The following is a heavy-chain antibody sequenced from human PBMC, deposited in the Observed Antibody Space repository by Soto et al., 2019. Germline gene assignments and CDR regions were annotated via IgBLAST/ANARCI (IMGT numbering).Heavy chain of an antibody. CDR1: GFTFSRYA. Sequence: QVQLVESGGGVVQPGGSLRVSCAASGFTFSRYAMHWVRQAPGKGLEWVAVISYDGSEKYYADSVKGRFTISRDNSKNTLYLQMNSLRAEDTAEYFCAKVPSDRGYYYFGMDVWGRGTTVTVSS. J-gene: IGHJ6*02. D-gene: IGHD3-10*01. CDR3: AKVPSDRGYYYFGMDV. V-gene: IGHV3-30*18. CDR2: ISYDGSEK.